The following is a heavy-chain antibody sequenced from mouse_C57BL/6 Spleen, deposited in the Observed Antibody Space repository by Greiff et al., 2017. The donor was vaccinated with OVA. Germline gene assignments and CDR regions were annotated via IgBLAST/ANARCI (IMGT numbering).Heavy chain of an antibody. D-gene: IGHD4-1*01. Sequence: QVQLQQPGAELVKPGASVKMSCKASGYTFTSYWITWVKQRPGQGLEWIGDIYPGSGSTNYNEKFKSKATLTVDTSSSPAYLQLSSLTSEASAVYYSARSPGKGRHFDYWGQGTTLTVSS. CDR3: ARSPGKGRHFDY. J-gene: IGHJ2*01. V-gene: IGHV1-55*01. CDR1: GYTFTSYW. CDR2: IYPGSGST.